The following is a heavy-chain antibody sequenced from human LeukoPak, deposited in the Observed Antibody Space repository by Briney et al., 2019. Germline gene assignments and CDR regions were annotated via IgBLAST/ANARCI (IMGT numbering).Heavy chain of an antibody. J-gene: IGHJ4*02. V-gene: IGHV3-64*01. CDR1: GFTFSSYA. CDR2: ISSHGGST. Sequence: GGSLRLSCAASGFTFSSYAMHWVRQAPGKGLEYVSAISSHGGSTYYANSVKGRFTISRDNSKNTLYLQMGSLRAEDMAIYYCARDSRRCHNTRCYDGFDYWGQGTLVTVSS. CDR3: ARDSRRCHNTRCYDGFDY. D-gene: IGHD2-2*01.